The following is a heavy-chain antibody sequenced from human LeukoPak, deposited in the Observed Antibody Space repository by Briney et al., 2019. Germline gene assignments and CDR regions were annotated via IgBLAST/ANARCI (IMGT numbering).Heavy chain of an antibody. D-gene: IGHD5/OR15-5a*01. CDR2: IYYSGST. CDR3: ARLRSSTTDDAFDI. Sequence: SETLSLTCTVSGGSISSSSYYWGWIRQPPGKGLEWIGSIYYSGSTYYNPSLKSRVTISVDPSKNQFSLKLSSVTAADTAVYYCARLRSSTTDDAFDIWGQGTMVTVSS. CDR1: GGSISSSSYY. J-gene: IGHJ3*02. V-gene: IGHV4-39*01.